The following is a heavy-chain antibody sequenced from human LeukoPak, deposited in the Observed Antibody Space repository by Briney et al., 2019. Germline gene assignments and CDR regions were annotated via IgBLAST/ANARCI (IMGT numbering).Heavy chain of an antibody. Sequence: SETLSLTCAVYGGSFSGYYWSWIRQPPGKGLEWIGEINHSGSTNYNPSLKSRVTISVDTSKNQFSLKLSSVTAADTAVYYCARGPNRSSSTSRGGSRGLASQQKAEGKYYFDYWGRETLVTVSS. CDR1: GGSFSGYY. V-gene: IGHV4-34*01. J-gene: IGHJ4*02. CDR2: INHSGST. D-gene: IGHD2-2*01. CDR3: ARGPNRSSSTSRGGSRGLASQQKAEGKYYFDY.